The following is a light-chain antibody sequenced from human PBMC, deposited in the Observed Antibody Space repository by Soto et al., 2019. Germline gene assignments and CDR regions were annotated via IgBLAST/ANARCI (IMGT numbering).Light chain of an antibody. V-gene: IGLV2-14*01. Sequence: QAALTQPASVSGSPGQSITISCTGTSSDVGNYKYVSWYQQHPGKAPKLIIYEVSNRPSGVSNRFSGSKSGNTASLTISGLQAEDETDYYCVSFTTSKSYVFGTGTQVTVL. CDR2: EVS. CDR1: SSDVGNYKY. CDR3: VSFTTSKSYV. J-gene: IGLJ1*01.